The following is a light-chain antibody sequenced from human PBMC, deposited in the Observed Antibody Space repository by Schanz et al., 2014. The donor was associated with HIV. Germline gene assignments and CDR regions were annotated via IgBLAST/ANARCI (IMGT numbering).Light chain of an antibody. Sequence: QSALTQPPSASGSPGQSVTISCTGTSSDVGGYNYVSWYQQHPGKAPKIMIFEVSKRPSGVPDRFSGSKSGTSASLAITGLQAEDEADYYCQSYDSSLSGPVVFGGGTKLTVL. V-gene: IGLV2-8*01. CDR1: SSDVGGYNY. J-gene: IGLJ2*01. CDR2: EVS. CDR3: QSYDSSLSGPVV.